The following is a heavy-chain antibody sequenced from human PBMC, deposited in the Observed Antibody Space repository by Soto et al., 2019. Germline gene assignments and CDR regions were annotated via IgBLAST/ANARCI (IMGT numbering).Heavy chain of an antibody. D-gene: IGHD1-7*01. CDR2: MSGSSSTT. CDR1: GLTFSNYA. Sequence: GGSLRLSCATSGLTFSNYAMSWVRQAPGGGLEWVSSMSGSSSTTYYADSVRGRFTISRDRSKNTLYLQMSSLRAEDTALYYCAKNQERELPRVIDFWGQGTLVTVSS. J-gene: IGHJ4*02. CDR3: AKNQERELPRVIDF. V-gene: IGHV3-23*01.